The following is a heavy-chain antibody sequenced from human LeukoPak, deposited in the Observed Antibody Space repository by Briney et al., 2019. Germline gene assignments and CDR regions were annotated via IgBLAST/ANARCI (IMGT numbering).Heavy chain of an antibody. Sequence: GGSLRLSCAASGFTFSSYEMNWVRQAPGKGLEWVSYISSSGSTIYYADSVKGRFTISRDNAKNSLYLQMNSLRAEDTAVYCCAREVEGIDYWGQGTLVTVSS. CDR1: GFTFSSYE. J-gene: IGHJ4*02. CDR3: AREVEGIDY. V-gene: IGHV3-48*03. D-gene: IGHD2-15*01. CDR2: ISSSGSTI.